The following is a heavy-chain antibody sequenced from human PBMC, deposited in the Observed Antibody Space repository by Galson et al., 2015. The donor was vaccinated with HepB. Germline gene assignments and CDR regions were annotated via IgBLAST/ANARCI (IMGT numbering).Heavy chain of an antibody. J-gene: IGHJ6*02. Sequence: SLRLSCAASGFTFSGSAMHWVRQASGKGLEWVGRIRSKANSYATAYAASVKGRFTISRDDSKNTAYLQMNSLKTEDTAVYYCTRQPEAYSGWCSYYYGMDVWGQGTTVTVSS. D-gene: IGHD6-19*01. CDR2: IRSKANSYAT. CDR1: GFTFSGSA. CDR3: TRQPEAYSGWCSYYYGMDV. V-gene: IGHV3-73*01.